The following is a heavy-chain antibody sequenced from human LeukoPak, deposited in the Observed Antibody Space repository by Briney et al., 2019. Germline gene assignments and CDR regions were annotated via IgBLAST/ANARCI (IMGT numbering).Heavy chain of an antibody. Sequence: GGSLGLSCAASGFTFSSYGMHWVRQAPGKGLEWVAVIWSDGSNKYYADSVKGRFTISRDNSKNTLYLQMNSLRAEDTAVYYCARDRSVSYTDYWGQGTLVTVSS. J-gene: IGHJ4*02. CDR3: ARDRSVSYTDY. D-gene: IGHD1-26*01. V-gene: IGHV3-33*01. CDR2: IWSDGSNK. CDR1: GFTFSSYG.